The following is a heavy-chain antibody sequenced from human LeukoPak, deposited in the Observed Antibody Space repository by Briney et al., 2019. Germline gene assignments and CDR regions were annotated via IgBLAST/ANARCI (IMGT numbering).Heavy chain of an antibody. D-gene: IGHD5-18*01. CDR1: GGTFSSYT. J-gene: IGHJ4*02. CDR2: IITIFGTA. Sequence: GAGVKVSCKPSGGTFSSYTISSVPQAPGQGVEWMGRIITIFGTANYAQKFQGRVTITTDESTSTAYMELSSVRSEDTAVYYCASRERGYSYGPVDYWGQGTLVTVSS. V-gene: IGHV1-69*05. CDR3: ASRERGYSYGPVDY.